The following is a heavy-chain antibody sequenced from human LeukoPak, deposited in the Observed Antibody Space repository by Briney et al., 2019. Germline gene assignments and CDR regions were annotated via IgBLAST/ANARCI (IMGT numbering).Heavy chain of an antibody. D-gene: IGHD6-19*01. CDR1: GFTFSNDW. CDR3: TTGGNVLVAGTRAFDI. V-gene: IGHV3-15*07. J-gene: IGHJ3*02. CDR2: IKSTVDGGTR. Sequence: GGGLRLSCAASGFTFSNDWMNWVRQAPGKGLEWVGRIKSTVDGGTRDYAAPVKGRFTVPREESKNTRYLQINSLTPEDTAVYYCTTGGNVLVAGTRAFDIWGQGTMVTVSS.